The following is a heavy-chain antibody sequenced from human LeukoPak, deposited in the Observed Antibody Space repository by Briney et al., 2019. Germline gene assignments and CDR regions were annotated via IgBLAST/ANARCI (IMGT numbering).Heavy chain of an antibody. CDR1: GGSFSGYY. CDR3: AQSPYNWNGI. V-gene: IGHV4-34*01. J-gene: IGHJ3*02. Sequence: SETLSLTCAVYGGSFSGYYWSWIRQPPGKGLEWIGEINHSGSTNYNPSLKSRVTISVDTSKNQFSLKLSSVTAADTAVYYCAQSPYNWNGIWGQGTMVTVSS. D-gene: IGHD1-20*01. CDR2: INHSGST.